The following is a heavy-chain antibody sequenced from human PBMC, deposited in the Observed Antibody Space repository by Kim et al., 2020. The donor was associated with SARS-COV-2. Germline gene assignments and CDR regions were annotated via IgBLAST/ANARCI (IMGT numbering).Heavy chain of an antibody. CDR1: GGSISSYY. CDR3: ARDQGGFGVPYYYGMDV. J-gene: IGHJ6*02. Sequence: SETLSLTCTVSGGSISSYYWSWIRQPPGKELEWIGYIYYSGSTNYNPSLKSRVTISVDTSKNQFSLKLSSVTAADTAVYYCARDQGGFGVPYYYGMDVWGQGTTVTVSS. V-gene: IGHV4-59*01. D-gene: IGHD3-10*01. CDR2: IYYSGST.